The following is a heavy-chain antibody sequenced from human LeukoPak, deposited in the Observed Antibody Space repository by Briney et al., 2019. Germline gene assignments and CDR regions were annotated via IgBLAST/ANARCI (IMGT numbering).Heavy chain of an antibody. J-gene: IGHJ4*02. Sequence: PSETLSLTCTVSGGSINYDYWSRIRQSPGKRLEWIGYIHYSGATNYSPSLNSRVTISVDTSKNQFSLKLSSVTAADTALYYCATLRGASTAVFDSWGQGTLVTVSS. CDR2: IHYSGAT. V-gene: IGHV4-59*08. CDR1: GGSINYDY. CDR3: ATLRGASTAVFDS. D-gene: IGHD2-21*02.